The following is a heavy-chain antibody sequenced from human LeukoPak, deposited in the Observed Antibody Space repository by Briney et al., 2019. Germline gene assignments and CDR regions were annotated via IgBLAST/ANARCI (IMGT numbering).Heavy chain of an antibody. CDR1: GGSFSGYY. V-gene: IGHV4-34*01. D-gene: IGHD5-18*01. CDR3: ARHFDVQPIDY. J-gene: IGHJ4*02. CDR2: IYYSGST. Sequence: SETLSLTCADYGGSFSGYYWGWIRLPPGKGLEWIGNIYYSGSTYYNPSLKSRVTISVDTSKNQFSLKLSSVTAADTAVYYCARHFDVQPIDYWGQGTLVTVSS.